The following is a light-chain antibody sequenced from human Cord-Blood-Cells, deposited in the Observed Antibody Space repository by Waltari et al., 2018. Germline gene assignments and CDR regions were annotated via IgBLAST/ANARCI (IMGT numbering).Light chain of an antibody. CDR3: SSDTSSSTLV. CDR2: DVS. CDR1: SSDVGGYNY. V-gene: IGLV2-14*03. Sequence: QSALTQPASVSGSPGQSITLSCTGTSSDVGGYNYVSWSRQHPGKAPKLMIYDVSKRPSGFSNRFSSSKSGNTASLTISGLQAEDEADYYCSSDTSSSTLVFGGGTKLTVL. J-gene: IGLJ3*02.